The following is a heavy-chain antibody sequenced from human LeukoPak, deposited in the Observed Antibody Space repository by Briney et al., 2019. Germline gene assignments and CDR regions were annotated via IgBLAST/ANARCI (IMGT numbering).Heavy chain of an antibody. CDR1: RGSISSGGYY. CDR3: ARAVPDDYDYVWGRYRSYYFDY. J-gene: IGHJ4*02. CDR2: IYHSGST. V-gene: IGHV4-30-2*01. D-gene: IGHD3-16*02. Sequence: PSQTLSLTCTVSRGSISSGGYYWSWIRQPPGKGLEWIGYIYHSGSTSYNPSLKSRVTISLDRSENQFSLKLSSVTAADTAVYYCARAVPDDYDYVWGRYRSYYFDYWGQGTLVTVSS.